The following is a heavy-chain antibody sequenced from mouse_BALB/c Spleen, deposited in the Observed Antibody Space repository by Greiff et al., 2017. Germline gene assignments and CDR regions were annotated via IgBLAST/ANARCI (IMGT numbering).Heavy chain of an antibody. Sequence: QVHVKQSGAELVRPGTSVKISCKASGYTFTNYWLGWVKQRPGHGLEWIGDIYPGGGYTNYNEKFKGKATLTADTSSSTAYMQLSSLTSEDSAVYFCARLLPFDYWGQGTTLTVSA. CDR2: IYPGGGYT. V-gene: IGHV1-63*02. CDR3: ARLLPFDY. CDR1: GYTFTNYW. D-gene: IGHD1-1*01. J-gene: IGHJ2*01.